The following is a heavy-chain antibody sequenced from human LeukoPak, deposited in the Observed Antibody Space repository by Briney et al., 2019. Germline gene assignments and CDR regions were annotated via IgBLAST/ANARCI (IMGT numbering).Heavy chain of an antibody. D-gene: IGHD6-19*01. J-gene: IGHJ3*02. CDR2: IYFSGST. CDR1: GGSISNY. Sequence: SETLSLTCTVSGGSISNYWTWIRQPPGKVLEWIGYIYFSGSTNYNPSLKNRVTFSVDTSKNQFSLNLSSVTAADTAVYYCARGYTSGWSPALDIWGQGTMVTVSS. CDR3: ARGYTSGWSPALDI. V-gene: IGHV4-59*01.